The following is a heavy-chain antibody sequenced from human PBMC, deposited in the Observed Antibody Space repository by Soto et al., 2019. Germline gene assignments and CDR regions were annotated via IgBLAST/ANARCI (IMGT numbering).Heavy chain of an antibody. CDR3: AKNNLFGSGTKDY. J-gene: IGHJ4*02. CDR1: GLTLSNFP. V-gene: IGHV3-23*01. CDR2: ISASGGST. D-gene: IGHD3-10*01. Sequence: EVQLLESGGGLVQGGESLRPSGPAFGLTLSNFPMSWFGQVPGKGLEWVSSISASGGSTYYADSVRGRFTISRDNSKNTLYLQMNILRAEDTAVYYCAKNNLFGSGTKDYWGQGTLVTVSS.